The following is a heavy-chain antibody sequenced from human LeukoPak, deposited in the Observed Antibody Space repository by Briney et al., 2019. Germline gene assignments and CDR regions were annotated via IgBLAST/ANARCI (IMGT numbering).Heavy chain of an antibody. V-gene: IGHV3-30-3*01. CDR3: ARDCLRFLYSSSWYVDY. Sequence: GSLGLSCAASGFTFSSYAMHWVRQAPGKGLEWVAVISYDGSNKYYADSVKGRITISRNNSKNTLYLQMNSLRAEDTAVYYCARDCLRFLYSSSWYVDYWGQGTLVTVSS. D-gene: IGHD6-13*01. CDR2: ISYDGSNK. CDR1: GFTFSSYA. J-gene: IGHJ4*02.